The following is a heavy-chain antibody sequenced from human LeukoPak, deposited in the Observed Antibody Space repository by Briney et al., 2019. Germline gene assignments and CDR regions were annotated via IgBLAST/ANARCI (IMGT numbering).Heavy chain of an antibody. V-gene: IGHV1-69*05. CDR2: IIPIFGTA. J-gene: IGHJ5*02. D-gene: IGHD3-10*01. CDR1: GGTFSSYA. Sequence: ASVKVSCKASGGTFSSYAISWVRQAPGQGLEWMGRIIPIFGTANYAQKFQGRVTIATDESTSTAYMELSSLRSEDTAVYYCARDQRTGSGSYYQFDPWGQGTLVTVSS. CDR3: ARDQRTGSGSYYQFDP.